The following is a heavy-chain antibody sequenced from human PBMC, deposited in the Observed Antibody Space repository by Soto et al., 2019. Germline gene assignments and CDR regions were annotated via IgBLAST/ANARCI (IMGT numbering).Heavy chain of an antibody. CDR2: ISSSSSTI. Sequence: ETLSLTCAVSGASIIAEQRWTWVRQTPGKGLEWVSYISSSSSTIYYADSVKGRFTISRDNAKNSLCLQMNSLRAEDTAVYYCAREVPYYYDSSGCFDYWGQGTLVTVSS. J-gene: IGHJ4*02. D-gene: IGHD3-22*01. CDR3: AREVPYYYDSSGCFDY. CDR1: GASIIAE. V-gene: IGHV3-48*01.